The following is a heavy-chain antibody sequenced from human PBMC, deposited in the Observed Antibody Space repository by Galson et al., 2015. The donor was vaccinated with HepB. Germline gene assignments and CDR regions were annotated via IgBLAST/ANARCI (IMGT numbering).Heavy chain of an antibody. Sequence: SLRLSCAASGFTFSSYGMHWVRQAPGKGLEWVAVIWYDGSNKYYADSVKGRFTISRDSSKNTLYLQMNSLRAEDTAVYYCARWSYRLYGMDVWGQGTTVTVSS. CDR2: IWYDGSNK. V-gene: IGHV3-33*08. CDR1: GFTFSSYG. D-gene: IGHD1-26*01. CDR3: ARWSYRLYGMDV. J-gene: IGHJ6*02.